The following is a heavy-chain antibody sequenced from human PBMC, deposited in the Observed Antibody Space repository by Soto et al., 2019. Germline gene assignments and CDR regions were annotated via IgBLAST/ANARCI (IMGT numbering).Heavy chain of an antibody. CDR1: GGSISSYY. D-gene: IGHD6-13*01. J-gene: IGHJ5*02. CDR3: ARSRRRGYSSSWYWFDP. CDR2: IYYSGST. V-gene: IGHV4-59*01. Sequence: SETLSLTCTVSGGSISSYYWSWIRQPPGKGLEWIWYIYYSGSTNYNPSLKSRVTISVDTSKNQFSLKLSSVTAADTAVYYCARSRRRGYSSSWYWFDPLGQGTLVTVSS.